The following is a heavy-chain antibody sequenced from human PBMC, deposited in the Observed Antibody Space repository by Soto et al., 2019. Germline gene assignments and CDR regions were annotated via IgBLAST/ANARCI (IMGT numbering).Heavy chain of an antibody. Sequence: PSETLSLTCAVSGGSISSGGYSWSWIRQPPGKGLEWIGYIYHSGSTFYNPSLNSRVTISIDKSKNQFSLKLGSVTAADTAVYYCARVVVPRPIWAYNRFDPWGQGTLVTVSS. D-gene: IGHD2-2*01. CDR1: GGSISSGGYS. V-gene: IGHV4-30-2*01. J-gene: IGHJ5*02. CDR2: IYHSGST. CDR3: ARVVVPRPIWAYNRFDP.